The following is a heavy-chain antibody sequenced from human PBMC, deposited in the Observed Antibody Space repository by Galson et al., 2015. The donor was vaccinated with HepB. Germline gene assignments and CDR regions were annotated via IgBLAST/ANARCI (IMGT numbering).Heavy chain of an antibody. V-gene: IGHV1-18*01. D-gene: IGHD3-3*01. Sequence: SVKVSCKASGYTFTSYGLSWVRQAPGQGLEWMGWVSAYNDNVHYAQKLQDRVTMTTDTSTNTAYLELRSLRPDDTAVYYCARYDFWSGYSHSFYCYYMDVWGTGTTVTVSS. CDR1: GYTFTSYG. J-gene: IGHJ6*03. CDR3: ARYDFWSGYSHSFYCYYMDV. CDR2: VSAYNDNV.